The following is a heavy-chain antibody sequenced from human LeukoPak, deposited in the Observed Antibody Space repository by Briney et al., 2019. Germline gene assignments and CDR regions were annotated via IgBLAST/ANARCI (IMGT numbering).Heavy chain of an antibody. CDR2: IYYSGST. J-gene: IGHJ6*02. CDR3: ARARSLDV. CDR1: GGSISSSSYY. V-gene: IGHV4-39*07. Sequence: SETLSLTCTVSGGSISSSSYYWGWIRQPPGKGLEWIGSIYYSGSTNYNPSLKSRVTISVDTSKNQFSLKLSSVTAADTAVYYCARARSLDVWGQGTTVTVSS.